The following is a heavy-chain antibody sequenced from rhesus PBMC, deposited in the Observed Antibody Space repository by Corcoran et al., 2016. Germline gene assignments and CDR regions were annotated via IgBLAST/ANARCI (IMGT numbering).Heavy chain of an antibody. Sequence: EVRLVESGGGLVQPGGSLRLSCAASGFTFSDYYMSWVRQAPGKGPEWVGFIRNKANGGTKEEGAYVKGRFTISRDDSKSIASLQMNSLKTEDTAVYYCARDPATGTTEIVDYWGQGVLVTVSS. CDR2: IRNKANGGTK. V-gene: IGHV3-116*02. CDR1: GFTFSDYY. J-gene: IGHJ4*01. CDR3: ARDPATGTTEIVDY. D-gene: IGHD1-26*01.